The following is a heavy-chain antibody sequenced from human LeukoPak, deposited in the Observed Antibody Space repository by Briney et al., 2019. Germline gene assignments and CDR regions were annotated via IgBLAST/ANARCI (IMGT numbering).Heavy chain of an antibody. Sequence: PSETLSLTCTVSGGSISSNTYYWGWIRQPPGKGLEWIGSVSYSGSTSYNPSLKSRVTISLDTSKNQVSLKLSSVTAADTAVYYCARGLRYFGGWGQGTLVTVSS. D-gene: IGHD3-9*01. J-gene: IGHJ4*02. CDR3: ARGLRYFGG. CDR2: VSYSGST. CDR1: GGSISSNTYY. V-gene: IGHV4-39*07.